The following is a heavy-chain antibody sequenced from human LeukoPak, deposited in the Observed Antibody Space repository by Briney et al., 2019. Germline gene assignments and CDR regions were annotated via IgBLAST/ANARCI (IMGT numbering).Heavy chain of an antibody. V-gene: IGHV3-23*01. D-gene: IGHD6-13*01. CDR2: ISGSGGST. Sequence: GGSLRLSCAASGFTFTNYAMSWVRQAPGWGLEWVSAISGSGGSTYYADSVKGRFTISRDNSKNTLYLQMNSLRAEDTAVYYCAKVWSSSWYDYWGQGTLVTVSS. CDR1: GFTFTNYA. CDR3: AKVWSSSWYDY. J-gene: IGHJ4*02.